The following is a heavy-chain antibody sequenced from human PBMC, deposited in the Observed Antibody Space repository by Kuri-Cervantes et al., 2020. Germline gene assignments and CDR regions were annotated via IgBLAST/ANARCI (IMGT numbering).Heavy chain of an antibody. CDR3: AREGDGGNSLDY. CDR1: GGSISSGDYY. V-gene: IGHV4-30-4*01. D-gene: IGHD4-23*01. Sequence: LRLSCTVSGGSISSGDYYWSWIRQPPGRGLEWIGYIYYSGSTYYNPSLKSRVTISVDTSKNQFSLKLSSVTAADTAVYYCAREGDGGNSLDYWGQGTLVTVSS. J-gene: IGHJ4*02. CDR2: IYYSGST.